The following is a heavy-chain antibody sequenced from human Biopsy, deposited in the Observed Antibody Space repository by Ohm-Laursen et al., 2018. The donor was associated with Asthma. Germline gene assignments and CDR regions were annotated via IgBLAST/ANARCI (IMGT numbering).Heavy chain of an antibody. CDR2: MYYGETT. V-gene: IGHV4-39*01. J-gene: IGHJ4*02. Sequence: SDTLSLTWTVSGASITNSAYYWGWIRQPPGKGLEWIGSMYYGETTYYSPSLKSRVTISVNTSKNQFSLILSSVTAADTAVYYCARHDHRWDTYADFWGQGTLVTVSS. D-gene: IGHD2-2*01. CDR1: GASITNSAYY. CDR3: ARHDHRWDTYADF.